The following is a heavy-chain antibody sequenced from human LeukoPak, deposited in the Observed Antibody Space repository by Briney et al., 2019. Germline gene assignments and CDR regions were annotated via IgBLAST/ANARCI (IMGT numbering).Heavy chain of an antibody. CDR1: GGSISSYY. CDR2: IYYSGST. J-gene: IGHJ4*02. Sequence: SETLSLTCTVSGGSISSYYWSWIRQPPGKGLEWIGYIYYSGSTNYNPSLKSRVTISVDTSKNQFSLKLSSVTAADTAVYYCTRAGTDFDYWGQGTLVTVSS. V-gene: IGHV4-59*01. CDR3: TRAGTDFDY.